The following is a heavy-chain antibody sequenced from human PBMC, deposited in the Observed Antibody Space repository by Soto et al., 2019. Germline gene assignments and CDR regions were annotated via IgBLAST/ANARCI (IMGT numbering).Heavy chain of an antibody. CDR3: TTDDSGYYGMDV. CDR2: IKSKTDGGTT. J-gene: IGHJ6*02. Sequence: EVQLVESGGGLVKPGGSLRLSCAASGFTFSNAWMNWVRQAPGKGLEWVGRIKSKTDGGTTDYAAPVKGRFSISRDDSKNTLYLQMNSLKTEDTAVYYCTTDDSGYYGMDVWGQGTTVTVSS. D-gene: IGHD4-17*01. V-gene: IGHV3-15*07. CDR1: GFTFSNAW.